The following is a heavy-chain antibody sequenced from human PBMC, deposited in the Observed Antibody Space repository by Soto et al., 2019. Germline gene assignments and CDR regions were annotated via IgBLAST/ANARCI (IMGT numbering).Heavy chain of an antibody. V-gene: IGHV3-23*01. J-gene: IGHJ4*02. CDR2: ISGSGGST. Sequence: EVQLLESGGGLVQPGGSLRLSCAASGFTFSSYAMSWVRQAPGKGLEWVSGISGSGGSTYYADSVKGRFTISRDNSKNTLDRERKRLGGGDTAVYYGGKGGERGGGGNFDYWGQGTLVTVSS. CDR1: GFTFSSYA. CDR3: GKGGERGGGGNFDY. D-gene: IGHD3-16*01.